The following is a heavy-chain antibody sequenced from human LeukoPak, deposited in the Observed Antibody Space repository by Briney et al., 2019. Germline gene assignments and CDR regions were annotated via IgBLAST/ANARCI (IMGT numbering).Heavy chain of an antibody. V-gene: IGHV3-74*01. CDR3: ARVSVCSSASCYSLFDY. CDR1: GFTFSGYY. D-gene: IGHD2-2*01. CDR2: IAADGSNT. Sequence: GGSLRLSCAASGFTFSGYYMHWVRQAPGKGLVWVSRIAADGSNTNYADSVKGRFTISRDNAKNTLYLQMNSLRAEDTAVYYCARVSVCSSASCYSLFDYWGQGTLVTVSS. J-gene: IGHJ4*02.